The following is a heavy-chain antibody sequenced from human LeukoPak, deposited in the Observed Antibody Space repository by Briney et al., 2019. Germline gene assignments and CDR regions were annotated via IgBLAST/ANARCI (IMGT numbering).Heavy chain of an antibody. CDR1: GGSFSGYY. CDR2: INHSGST. J-gene: IGHJ6*03. Sequence: SETLSLTCAVYGGSFSGYYWSWIRQPPGKGLEWIGEINHSGSTNYNPSLKSRVTISVDTSKNQFPLKLSSVTAADTAVYYCARGVGGFWSGYAYYYYYMDVWGKGTTVTVSS. V-gene: IGHV4-34*01. CDR3: ARGVGGFWSGYAYYYYYMDV. D-gene: IGHD3-3*01.